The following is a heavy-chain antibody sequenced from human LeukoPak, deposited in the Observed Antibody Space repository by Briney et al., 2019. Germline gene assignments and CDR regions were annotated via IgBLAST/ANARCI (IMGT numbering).Heavy chain of an antibody. D-gene: IGHD3-9*01. CDR3: ARAPYYDILTGYYYFDY. J-gene: IGHJ4*02. V-gene: IGHV1-69*01. CDR1: GGTFSSYA. Sequence: ASVKVSCKASGGTFSSYAISWVRQAPGQGLEWMGGIIPIFGTANYAQKFQGRVTITADESTSTAYMELSSLRSEDTAVYYCARAPYYDILTGYYYFDYWGQGTLVTVSS. CDR2: IIPIFGTA.